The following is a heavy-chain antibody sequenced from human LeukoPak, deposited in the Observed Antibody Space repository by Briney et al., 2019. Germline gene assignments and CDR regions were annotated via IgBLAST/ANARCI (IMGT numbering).Heavy chain of an antibody. CDR3: ARGRGYSYGYQYYYDSSGYFVFDY. Sequence: SETLSLTCAVYGVSFSGYYWSWIRQPPGKGLEWIGEINHSGSTNYNPSLKSRVTISVDTSKNQFSLKLSSVTAADTAVYYCARGRGYSYGYQYYYDSSGYFVFDYWGQGTLVTVSS. V-gene: IGHV4-34*01. CDR1: GVSFSGYY. CDR2: INHSGST. D-gene: IGHD3-22*01. J-gene: IGHJ4*02.